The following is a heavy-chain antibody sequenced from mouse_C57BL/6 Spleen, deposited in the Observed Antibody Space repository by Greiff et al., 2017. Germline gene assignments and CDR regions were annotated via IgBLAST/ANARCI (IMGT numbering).Heavy chain of an antibody. CDR2: IDPETGGT. CDR3: SYYAYAMDY. J-gene: IGHJ4*01. D-gene: IGHD1-1*01. Sequence: QVQLQQSGAELVRPGASVTLSCKASGYTFTDYEMHWVKQTPVHGLEWIGAIDPETGGTAYNQKFKGKAILTADKSSSTAYMELRSLTSEDSAVXYCSYYAYAMDYWGQGTSVTVSS. V-gene: IGHV1-15*01. CDR1: GYTFTDYE.